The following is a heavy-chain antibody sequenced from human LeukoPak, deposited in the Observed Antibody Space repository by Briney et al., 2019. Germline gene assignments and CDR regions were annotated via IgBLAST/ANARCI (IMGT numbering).Heavy chain of an antibody. CDR1: GGSISSYY. CDR3: ARVVPIYYYDSSGYSMDV. D-gene: IGHD3-22*01. V-gene: IGHV4-59*01. Sequence: PSETLSLTCTVSGGSISSYYWSWIRQPPGEGLEWIGYIYYSGSTNYNPSLKSRVTISVDTSKNQFSLKLSSVTAADTAVYYCARVVPIYYYDSSGYSMDVWGKGTTVTVSS. J-gene: IGHJ6*03. CDR2: IYYSGST.